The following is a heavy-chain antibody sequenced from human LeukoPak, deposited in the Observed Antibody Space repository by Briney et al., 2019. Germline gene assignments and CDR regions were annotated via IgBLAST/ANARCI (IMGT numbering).Heavy chain of an antibody. V-gene: IGHV4-34*01. J-gene: IGHJ5*02. Sequence: SETLSLTCTVSGGSISSYYWSWTRQPPGKGLEWIGEINHSGSTNYNPSLKSRVTISVDTSKNQFSLKLSSVTAADTAVYYCARVAFANVDTAMVNWFDPWGQGTLVTVSS. CDR1: GGSISSYY. D-gene: IGHD5-18*01. CDR3: ARVAFANVDTAMVNWFDP. CDR2: INHSGST.